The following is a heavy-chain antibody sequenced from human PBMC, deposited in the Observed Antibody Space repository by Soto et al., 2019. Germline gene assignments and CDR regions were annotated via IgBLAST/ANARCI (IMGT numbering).Heavy chain of an antibody. Sequence: HPGGSLRLSCAASGFTFSNYAMSWVRQAPGKGLEWVSIISGGGGTTYYADSVKGRFTISRDNSKNTVHLQINSLRVEDTAVYYCAKQAGYSSDPFDYWGQGTLVTGSS. V-gene: IGHV3-23*01. CDR3: AKQAGYSSDPFDY. J-gene: IGHJ4*02. CDR2: ISGGGGTT. D-gene: IGHD6-19*01. CDR1: GFTFSNYA.